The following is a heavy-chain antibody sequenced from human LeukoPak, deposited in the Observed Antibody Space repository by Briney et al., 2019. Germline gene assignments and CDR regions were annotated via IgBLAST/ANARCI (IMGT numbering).Heavy chain of an antibody. J-gene: IGHJ4*02. V-gene: IGHV4-59*08. D-gene: IGHD2/OR15-2a*01. CDR2: ISDIGSI. CDR3: AGHHPRNTVDF. CDR1: VAPSVVTT. Sequence: PSETLSPPALSLVAPSVVTTGAGSGSPQGRDWSGLHISDIGSINYSPSLKSRVTISLDTSKNQFSLKLSSVTAADTAVYYCAGHHPRNTVDFWGQGTLVTVSS.